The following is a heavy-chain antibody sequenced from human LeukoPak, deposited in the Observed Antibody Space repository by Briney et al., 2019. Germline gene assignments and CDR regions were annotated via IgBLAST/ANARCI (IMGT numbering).Heavy chain of an antibody. CDR1: GYTFTGYY. Sequence: ASVKVSCKASGYTFTGYYMHWVRQAPGQGLEWMGRINPNSGGTNYAQKFQGRVTMTRDTSISTAYMELSRPRSDDTAVYYCARGRYSSSSHFDYWGQGTLVTVSS. J-gene: IGHJ4*02. CDR3: ARGRYSSSSHFDY. D-gene: IGHD6-6*01. V-gene: IGHV1-2*06. CDR2: INPNSGGT.